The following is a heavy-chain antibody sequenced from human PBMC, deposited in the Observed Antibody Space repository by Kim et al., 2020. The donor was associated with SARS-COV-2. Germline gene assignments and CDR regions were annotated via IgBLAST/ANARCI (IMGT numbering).Heavy chain of an antibody. CDR2: IYHSGST. CDR1: GGSISSSNW. Sequence: SETLSLTCAVSGGSISSSNWWSWVRQPPGKGLEWIGEIYHSGSTNYNPSLKSRVTISVDKSKNQFSLKLSSVTAADTAVYYCARVPVLLWFGDDAFDIWGQGTMVTVSS. CDR3: ARVPVLLWFGDDAFDI. J-gene: IGHJ3*02. D-gene: IGHD3-10*01. V-gene: IGHV4-4*02.